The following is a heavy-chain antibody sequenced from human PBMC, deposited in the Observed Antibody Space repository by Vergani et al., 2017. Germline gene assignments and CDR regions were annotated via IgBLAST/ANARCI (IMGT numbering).Heavy chain of an antibody. CDR1: GGTFSSYA. D-gene: IGHD5-18*01. V-gene: IGHV1-69*01. J-gene: IGHJ6*02. CDR2: IIPIFGTA. Sequence: QVQLVQSGAEVKKPGSSVKVSCKASGGTFSSYAISWVRQAPGQGLEWMGGIIPIFGTANYAQKFQGRVTITADESTSTAYMELSRLRSDDTAVYYCARRGYSYGYEDYGMDVWGQGTTVTVSS. CDR3: ARRGYSYGYEDYGMDV.